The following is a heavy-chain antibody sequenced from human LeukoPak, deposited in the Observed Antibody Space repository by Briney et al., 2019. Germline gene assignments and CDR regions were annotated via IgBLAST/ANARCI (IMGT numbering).Heavy chain of an antibody. CDR2: INHSGST. J-gene: IGHJ4*02. CDR1: GGSFSGYY. D-gene: IGHD3-22*01. CDR3: AINYYDSSGYYYFDY. Sequence: SGTLSLTCAVYGGSFSGYYWSWIRQPPGKGLEWIGEINHSGSTNYNPSLKSRVTISVDTSKNQFSLKLSSVTAADTAVYYCAINYYDSSGYYYFDYWGQGTLVTVSS. V-gene: IGHV4-34*01.